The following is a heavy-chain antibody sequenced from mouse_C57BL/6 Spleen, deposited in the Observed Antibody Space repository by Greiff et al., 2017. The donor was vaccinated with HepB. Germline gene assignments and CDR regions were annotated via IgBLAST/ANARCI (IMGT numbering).Heavy chain of an antibody. J-gene: IGHJ2*01. V-gene: IGHV1-55*01. CDR2: IYPGSGST. Sequence: QVQLKESGAELVKPGASVKMSCKASGYTFTSYWITWVKQRPGQGLEWIGDIYPGSGSTNYNEKFKSKATLTVDTSSSTAYMQLSSLTSEDSAVYYCARKGTIYYGNFDYWGQGTTLTVSS. CDR3: ARKGTIYYGNFDY. CDR1: GYTFTSYW. D-gene: IGHD2-1*01.